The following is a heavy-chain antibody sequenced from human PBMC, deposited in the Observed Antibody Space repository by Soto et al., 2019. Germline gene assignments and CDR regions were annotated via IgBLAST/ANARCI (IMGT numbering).Heavy chain of an antibody. CDR2: IYYSGST. Sequence: SETLSLTCTVSGGSISSGGYYWSWIRQHPGKGLEWIGYIYYSGSTYYNPSLKSRVTISVDTSKNQFSLKLSSVTAADTAVYYCARFDYNRETLRPPYDAFDIWGQGTMVTVSS. V-gene: IGHV4-31*03. J-gene: IGHJ3*02. CDR1: GGSISSGGYY. D-gene: IGHD4-4*01. CDR3: ARFDYNRETLRPPYDAFDI.